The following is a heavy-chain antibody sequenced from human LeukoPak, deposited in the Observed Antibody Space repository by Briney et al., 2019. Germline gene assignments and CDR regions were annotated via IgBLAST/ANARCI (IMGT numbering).Heavy chain of an antibody. CDR2: ISYDGSNK. CDR3: AKDFRVSGSGSWGFDP. D-gene: IGHD6-13*01. Sequence: HPGGSLRLSCAASGFTFSSYGMHWVRQAPGKGLEWVAVISYDGSNKYYADSVKGRFTISRDNSKNTLYLQMNSLRAEDTAVYYCAKDFRVSGSGSWGFDPWGQGTLVTVSS. V-gene: IGHV3-30*18. J-gene: IGHJ5*02. CDR1: GFTFSSYG.